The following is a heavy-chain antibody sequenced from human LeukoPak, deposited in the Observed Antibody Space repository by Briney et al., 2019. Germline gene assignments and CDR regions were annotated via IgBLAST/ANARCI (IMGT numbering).Heavy chain of an antibody. CDR2: INPNSGGT. J-gene: IGHJ4*02. D-gene: IGHD3-22*01. CDR3: ASSEPRYYYDSSGYLDY. V-gene: IGHV1-2*02. Sequence: GASVDVSCKASGYSLTDYSIHWVRQAPGQGLEWMGWINPNSGGTDYAQKFQGRVTMTRDTSISTAYMELSRLRSDDTAVYYCASSEPRYYYDSSGYLDYWGQGTLVTVSS. CDR1: GYSLTDYS.